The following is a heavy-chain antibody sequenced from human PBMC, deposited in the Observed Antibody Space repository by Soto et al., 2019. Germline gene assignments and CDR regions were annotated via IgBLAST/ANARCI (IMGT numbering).Heavy chain of an antibody. CDR1: GFTFSGSA. Sequence: HPGGSLRLSCAASGFTFSGSAMHWVRQASGKGLEWVGRIRSKANSYATAYAASVKGRFTISRDDSKNTAYLQMNSLKTEDTAVYYCARVSVRDGYNVTDHDAFDIWGQGTMVTVSS. J-gene: IGHJ3*02. D-gene: IGHD5-12*01. CDR2: IRSKANSYAT. CDR3: ARVSVRDGYNVTDHDAFDI. V-gene: IGHV3-73*01.